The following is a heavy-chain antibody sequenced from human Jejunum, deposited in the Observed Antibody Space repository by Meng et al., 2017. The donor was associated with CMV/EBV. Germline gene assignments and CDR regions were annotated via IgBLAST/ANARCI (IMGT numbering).Heavy chain of an antibody. Sequence: TVSGVSISPYYWNWIRQPPGMGLEWIGYTDYHGRFNYHASLRNRVTISLDTSRKQLSLKLTSVTAADTAVYYCARDLHGMGYYFDYWGQGTLVTVSS. D-gene: IGHD3-16*01. CDR2: TDYHGRF. CDR1: GVSISPYY. J-gene: IGHJ4*02. V-gene: IGHV4-59*01. CDR3: ARDLHGMGYYFDY.